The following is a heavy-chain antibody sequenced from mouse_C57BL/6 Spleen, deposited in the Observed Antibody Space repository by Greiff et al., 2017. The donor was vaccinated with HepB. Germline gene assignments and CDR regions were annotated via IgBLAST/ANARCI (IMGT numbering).Heavy chain of an antibody. CDR1: GFTFSDYG. CDR3: ARSPDYYGSSYRYWYFDV. V-gene: IGHV5-17*01. CDR2: ISSGSSTI. D-gene: IGHD1-1*01. Sequence: EVMLVESGGGLVKPGGSLKLSCAASGFTFSDYGMHWVRQAPEKGLEWVAYISSGSSTIYYADTVKGRFTISRDNAKNTLFLQMTSLRSEDTAMYYCARSPDYYGSSYRYWYFDVWGTGTTVTVSS. J-gene: IGHJ1*03.